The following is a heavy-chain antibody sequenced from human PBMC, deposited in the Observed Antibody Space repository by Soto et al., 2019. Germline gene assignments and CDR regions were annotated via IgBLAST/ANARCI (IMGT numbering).Heavy chain of an antibody. Sequence: SVKVSCKTSGYTFSNYGITWVRQAPVQPLEWLGWISLYSDGTNYAQKFQGRVSMTTDTSTTTAYMELRSLRSDDTAVYYCARVVPGAEAWFGPWGQGTLVTVSS. CDR2: ISLYSDGT. CDR3: ARVVPGAEAWFGP. J-gene: IGHJ5*02. D-gene: IGHD2-2*01. V-gene: IGHV1-18*01. CDR1: GYTFSNYG.